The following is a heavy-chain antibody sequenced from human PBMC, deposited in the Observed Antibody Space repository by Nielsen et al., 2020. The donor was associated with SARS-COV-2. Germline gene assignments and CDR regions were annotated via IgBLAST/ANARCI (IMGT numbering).Heavy chain of an antibody. CDR1: GFTFSSYA. V-gene: IGHV3-30-3*01. CDR2: ISYDGSNK. Sequence: GGSLRLSCAASGFTFSSYAMHWVRQAPGKGLEWVAVISYDGSNKYYADSVKGRFTISRDNSKNTLYLQMNSLRAEDTAVYYCAGAAYCSSTSCYARYYGMDVWGQGTTVTVSS. J-gene: IGHJ6*02. D-gene: IGHD2-2*01. CDR3: AGAAYCSSTSCYARYYGMDV.